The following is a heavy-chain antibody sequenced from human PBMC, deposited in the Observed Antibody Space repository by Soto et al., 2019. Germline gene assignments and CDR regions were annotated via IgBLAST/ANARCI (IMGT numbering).Heavy chain of an antibody. V-gene: IGHV3-11*06. Sequence: GGSLRLSCAASGFTFSDYYMSWIRQAPGKGLEWVSFISTTGSFTNYADSLKGRFTISRDNAKNSLYLQINSLRGDDTAVYYCARAQWELDYWGQGTLVTVSS. J-gene: IGHJ4*02. D-gene: IGHD1-26*01. CDR3: ARAQWELDY. CDR2: ISTTGSFT. CDR1: GFTFSDYY.